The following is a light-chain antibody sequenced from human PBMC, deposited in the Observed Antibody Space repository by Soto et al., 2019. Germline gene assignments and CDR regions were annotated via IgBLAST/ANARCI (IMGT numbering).Light chain of an antibody. CDR1: QGVRDD. Sequence: QMTQSPSSLSASVGDRVTITCRASQGVRDDVGWYQQKPGKAPKLLIYSASTLQSGVPSRFSGSGSGTDFTLTINGLQPEDFATYYCLQESNYPLTFGGGTKVEIK. V-gene: IGKV1-6*01. CDR2: SAS. CDR3: LQESNYPLT. J-gene: IGKJ4*01.